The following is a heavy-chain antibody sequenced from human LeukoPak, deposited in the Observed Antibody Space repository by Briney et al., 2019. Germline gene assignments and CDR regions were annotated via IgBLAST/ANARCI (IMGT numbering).Heavy chain of an antibody. D-gene: IGHD6-6*01. Sequence: PSETLSLTCGVSGGSISSTNWWSWVRQPPGQGLEWIGYVYYTGSTNYNPSLKSRVTMFEDKSKNQFSLRLYSVTVADTAVYYCARHFAYSSSSYFDYWGQGSLVTVS. CDR3: ARHFAYSSSSYFDY. CDR2: VYYTGST. CDR1: GGSISSTNW. J-gene: IGHJ4*02. V-gene: IGHV4-4*02.